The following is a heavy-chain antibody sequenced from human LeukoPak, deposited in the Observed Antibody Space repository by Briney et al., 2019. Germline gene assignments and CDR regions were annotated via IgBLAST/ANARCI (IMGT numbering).Heavy chain of an antibody. Sequence: PSETLSLTCTVSGGSFSSYYWSWIRQPAGKGLEWIGRIYASGSTNYNPSLKSRVTMSVDTSKNQFSLKLSSVTAADTAVYYCARAKSSSSWYYFDYWGQGTLVTVSS. J-gene: IGHJ4*02. CDR2: IYASGST. D-gene: IGHD6-13*01. CDR3: ARAKSSSSWYYFDY. V-gene: IGHV4-4*07. CDR1: GGSFSSYY.